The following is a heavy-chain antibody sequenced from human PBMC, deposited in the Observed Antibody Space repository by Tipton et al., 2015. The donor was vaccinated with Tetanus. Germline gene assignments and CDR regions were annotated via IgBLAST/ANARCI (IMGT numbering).Heavy chain of an antibody. V-gene: IGHV4-4*07. Sequence: GLVKPSETLSLTCTVSGGSISSYYWSWIRQPAGKGLEWIGRIYTSGSTNYSPSLQSRVTISVDTSKNQFFLILSSVTAADTAVYYCARADYGDYAAHFDYWGQGGLVTVSS. CDR2: IYTSGST. J-gene: IGHJ4*02. CDR1: GGSISSYY. D-gene: IGHD4-17*01. CDR3: ARADYGDYAAHFDY.